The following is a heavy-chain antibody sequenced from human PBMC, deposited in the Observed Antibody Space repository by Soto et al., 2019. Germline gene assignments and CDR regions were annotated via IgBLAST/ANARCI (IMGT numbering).Heavy chain of an antibody. V-gene: IGHV4-34*01. D-gene: IGHD3-3*01. CDR3: ARRFLEWLTFDY. CDR1: GGSFSGYY. Sequence: SETLSLTCAVYGGSFSGYYWSWIRQPPGKGLEWIGEINHSGSTNYNPSLKSRVTISVDTSKNQFSLKLSSVTAADTAVYYCARRFLEWLTFDYWGQGTLVTVSS. J-gene: IGHJ4*02. CDR2: INHSGST.